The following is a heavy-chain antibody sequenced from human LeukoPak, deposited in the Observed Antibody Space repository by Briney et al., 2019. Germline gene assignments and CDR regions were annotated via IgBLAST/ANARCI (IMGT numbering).Heavy chain of an antibody. CDR2: INPNSGGT. V-gene: IGHV1-2*02. D-gene: IGHD6-13*01. Sequence: ASVKVSCKASGYTFTGYYMHWVRQAPGQGLEWMGWINPNSGGTNYAQKFQGRVTMTRDTSISTAYMELSRLRSDDTAVYYCARGRIAAALVLDPRDYWGQGTLVTVSS. CDR1: GYTFTGYY. CDR3: ARGRIAAALVLDPRDY. J-gene: IGHJ4*02.